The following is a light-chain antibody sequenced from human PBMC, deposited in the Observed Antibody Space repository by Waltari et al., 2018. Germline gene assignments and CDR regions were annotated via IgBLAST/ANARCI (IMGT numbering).Light chain of an antibody. CDR2: GAS. Sequence: ETVMTHSPATLSVSPGERATLSCRASQSVSSNLAWYQQKPGQAPRLLIYGASTRATGIPARFSGSGSGTEFTLTISSLQSEDFAVYYCQQYNNWPRTFGQGTKVEIK. CDR3: QQYNNWPRT. V-gene: IGKV3-15*01. J-gene: IGKJ1*01. CDR1: QSVSSN.